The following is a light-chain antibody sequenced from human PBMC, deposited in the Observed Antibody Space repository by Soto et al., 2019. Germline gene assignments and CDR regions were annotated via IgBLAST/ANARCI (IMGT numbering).Light chain of an antibody. CDR3: QQYNAWPLIT. CDR1: QSVSSN. Sequence: EIVMTQSPATLSVSPGERATLSCRASQSVSSNLAWYQHKPGQAPRLLIYGASTRATGIPARFSGSGSGTEFTLTISSLQSEDFAVYYCQQYNAWPLITFGQGTKVDIK. V-gene: IGKV3-15*01. CDR2: GAS. J-gene: IGKJ1*01.